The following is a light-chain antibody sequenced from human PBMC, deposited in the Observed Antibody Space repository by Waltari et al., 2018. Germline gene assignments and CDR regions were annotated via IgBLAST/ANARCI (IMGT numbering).Light chain of an antibody. CDR3: QQAFSTPPT. V-gene: IGKV1-39*01. CDR1: ESIMSY. J-gene: IGKJ1*01. Sequence: DIQMTQSPTSLSASVGDSVSITCRASESIMSYLNWYQQKPGTPPKVLIYGASTLEKGVPPRFSGSGSGTEFTFTIRSLQPGDFATYFCQQAFSTPPTFGQGTKVEI. CDR2: GAS.